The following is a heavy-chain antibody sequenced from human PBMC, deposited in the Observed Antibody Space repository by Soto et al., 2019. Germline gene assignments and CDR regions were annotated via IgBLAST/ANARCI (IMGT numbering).Heavy chain of an antibody. CDR1: GFIFTTSD. Sequence: EVQLVESEGGLVQPGGSLRLSCEASGFIFTTSDMSWVRQAPGKGLEWISSITITGDTTHYADSVKGRFTISRDNSRNPVFLEKNSRRGHDTAVYYLGKGGGGDHGYWGQGTLVAVSS. CDR3: GKGGGGDHGY. D-gene: IGHD2-21*02. CDR2: ITITGDTT. J-gene: IGHJ4*02. V-gene: IGHV3-23*04.